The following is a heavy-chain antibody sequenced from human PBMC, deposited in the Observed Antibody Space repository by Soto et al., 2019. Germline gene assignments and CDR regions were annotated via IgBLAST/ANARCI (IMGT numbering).Heavy chain of an antibody. V-gene: IGHV3-33*01. CDR3: AAATTWNFHFHY. CDR2: IWYDGSNK. D-gene: IGHD1-7*01. CDR1: GFTISTHG. Sequence: QVQLVESGGGVVQPGTSLRLSCAASGFTISTHGMHWVRQAPGKGLEWVANIWYDGSNKFYADSVKGRFTISKDNSKNTLYVEMNSLRAEDTAVYYCAAATTWNFHFHYWAQGTQVTVSS. J-gene: IGHJ4*02.